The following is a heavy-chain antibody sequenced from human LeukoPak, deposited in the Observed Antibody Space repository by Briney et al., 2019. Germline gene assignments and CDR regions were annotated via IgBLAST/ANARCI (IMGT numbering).Heavy chain of an antibody. CDR3: ARLGIAARYYYYGMDV. D-gene: IGHD6-6*01. J-gene: IGHJ6*02. Sequence: SETLSLTCTVSGGSISSYYWSWIRQPAGKGLEWIGRIYTSGSTNYNPSLKSRVTMSVDTSKNQFSLKLSSVTAADTAVYYCARLGIAARYYYYGMDVWGQGTTVTVSS. V-gene: IGHV4-4*07. CDR1: GGSISSYY. CDR2: IYTSGST.